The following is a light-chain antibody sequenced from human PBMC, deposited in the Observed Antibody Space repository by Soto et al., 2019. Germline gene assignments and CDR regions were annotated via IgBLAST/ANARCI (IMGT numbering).Light chain of an antibody. V-gene: IGKV2-28*01. CDR1: QSLLQSNGYNY. J-gene: IGKJ1*01. Sequence: DLVMTQSPRSLPVTPGEPASISCRSSQSLLQSNGYNYLDWNLQKPGQSPQLLIYLGSNRASGVPDRFSGSGSGTDFTLKISRVEAEDVGVYYCIQALQTPPTFGQGTKVEIK. CDR2: LGS. CDR3: IQALQTPPT.